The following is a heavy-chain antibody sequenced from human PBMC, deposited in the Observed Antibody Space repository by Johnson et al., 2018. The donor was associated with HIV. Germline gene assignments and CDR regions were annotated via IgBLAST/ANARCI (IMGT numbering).Heavy chain of an antibody. Sequence: VQLVESGGGVVQPGGSLRLSCAASGFTLSRYWMSWVRQAPGKGLEWVANIKQDESEKYYVDSVKGRFTISRDNAKNSLYLQLNSLRAEDTAVYYCARDASYGDYAFDIWGQGTMVTVSS. CDR2: IKQDESEK. J-gene: IGHJ3*02. D-gene: IGHD4-17*01. V-gene: IGHV3-7*01. CDR1: GFTLSRYW. CDR3: ARDASYGDYAFDI.